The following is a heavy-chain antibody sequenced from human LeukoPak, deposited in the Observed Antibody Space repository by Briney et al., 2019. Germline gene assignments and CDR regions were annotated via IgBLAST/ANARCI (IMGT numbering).Heavy chain of an antibody. Sequence: ASVKASCKASGYTFTGYYMHWVRQAPGQGLEWMGWINPNSGGTNYAQKFQGRVTMTRDTSISTAYMELSRLRSDDTAVYYCARAYDYGDYGGRGVSDYWGQGTLVTVSS. V-gene: IGHV1-2*02. CDR1: GYTFTGYY. D-gene: IGHD4-17*01. CDR3: ARAYDYGDYGGRGVSDY. CDR2: INPNSGGT. J-gene: IGHJ4*02.